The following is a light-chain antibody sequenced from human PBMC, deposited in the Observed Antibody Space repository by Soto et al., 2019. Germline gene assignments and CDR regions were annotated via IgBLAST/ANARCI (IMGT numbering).Light chain of an antibody. J-gene: IGLJ1*01. CDR2: DVN. V-gene: IGLV2-11*01. CDR1: SSDVGDFKY. CDR3: GSYTGSITYV. Sequence: QSALTQPRSVSGSPGQSVTISCTGTSSDVGDFKYVSWYQQHPGKAPKFMIYDVNKRPSGVPDRFSGSKSGNTASLTISGLQVEDEAEYFCGSYTGSITYVFGTGTKLTVL.